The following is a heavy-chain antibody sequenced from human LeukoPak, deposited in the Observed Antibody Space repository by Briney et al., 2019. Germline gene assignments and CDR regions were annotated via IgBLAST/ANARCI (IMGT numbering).Heavy chain of an antibody. CDR3: AKGYYDFWSGYLNY. V-gene: IGHV3-74*01. D-gene: IGHD3-3*01. CDR1: GFTFSSYW. Sequence: HPGGSLRLSCAASGFTFSSYWMHWVRQAPGKGLVWVSRINSDGSSTSYADSVKGRFTISRDNAKNTLYLQMNSLRAEDTALYYCAKGYYDFWSGYLNYWGQGTLVTVSS. CDR2: INSDGSST. J-gene: IGHJ4*02.